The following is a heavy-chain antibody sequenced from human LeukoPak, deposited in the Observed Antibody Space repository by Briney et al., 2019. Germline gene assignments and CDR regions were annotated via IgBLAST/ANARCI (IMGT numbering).Heavy chain of an antibody. Sequence: GGSLRLSCAASGFTFSSYGMHWVRQAPGKGLEWVAFIRYDGSNKYYADSVKGRFTISRDNSKNMLYLQMNSLRDEDTAVYYCAKGKPGYSSSWYFQHWGQGTLVTVSS. V-gene: IGHV3-30*02. D-gene: IGHD6-13*01. CDR3: AKGKPGYSSSWYFQH. CDR1: GFTFSSYG. CDR2: IRYDGSNK. J-gene: IGHJ1*01.